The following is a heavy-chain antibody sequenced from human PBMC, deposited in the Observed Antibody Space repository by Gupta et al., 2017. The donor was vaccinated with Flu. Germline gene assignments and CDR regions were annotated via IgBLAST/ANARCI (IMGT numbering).Heavy chain of an antibody. CDR2: IIPIFGTA. CDR3: ARAVNPKIVATSWFGY. D-gene: IGHD5-12*01. Sequence: PGQGLEWMGGIIPIFGTANYAQKFQGRVTITADESTSTAYMELSSLRSEDTAVYYCARAVNPKIVATSWFGYWGQGTLVTVSS. J-gene: IGHJ4*02. V-gene: IGHV1-69*01.